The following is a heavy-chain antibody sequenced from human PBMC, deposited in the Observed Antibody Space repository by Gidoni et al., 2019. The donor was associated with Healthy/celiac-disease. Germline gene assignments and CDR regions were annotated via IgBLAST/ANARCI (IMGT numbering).Heavy chain of an antibody. CDR3: ARALYGDYLDY. Sequence: QVQLQQWGAGLLKPSETLSLTCAVYGGSFSGYYWSWIRQPPGKGLEWIGEINHSGSTNYNPSLKSRVTISVDTSKNQFSLKLSSVTAADTAVYYCARALYGDYLDYWGQGTLVTVSS. D-gene: IGHD4-17*01. V-gene: IGHV4-34*01. CDR1: GGSFSGYY. CDR2: INHSGST. J-gene: IGHJ4*02.